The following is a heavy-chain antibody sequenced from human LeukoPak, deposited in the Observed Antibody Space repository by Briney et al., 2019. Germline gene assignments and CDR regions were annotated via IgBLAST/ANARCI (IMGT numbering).Heavy chain of an antibody. CDR1: GFTFSSYA. D-gene: IGHD6-25*01. V-gene: IGHV4-34*01. Sequence: GSLRLSCAASGFTFSSYAMSWIRQPPGKGLEWIGEINHSGSTNYNPSLKSRVTISVDTSKNQFSLKLSSVTAADTAVYYCARGLSPGSGDYWGQGTLVTVSS. CDR2: INHSGST. J-gene: IGHJ4*02. CDR3: ARGLSPGSGDY.